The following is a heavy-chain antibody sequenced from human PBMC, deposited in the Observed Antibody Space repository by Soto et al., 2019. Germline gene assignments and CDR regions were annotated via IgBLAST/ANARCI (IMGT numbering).Heavy chain of an antibody. CDR2: ISSSSSYI. CDR1: GFTFSSYS. D-gene: IGHD6-13*01. CDR3: ARDLKYRSSPLAHDY. J-gene: IGHJ4*02. V-gene: IGHV3-21*01. Sequence: GGSLRLSCAASGFTFSSYSMNWVRQAPGKGLEWVSSISSSSSYIYYADSVKGRFTISRDNAKNSLYLQMNSLRAEDTAVYYCARDLKYRSSPLAHDYWGQGTLVTVS.